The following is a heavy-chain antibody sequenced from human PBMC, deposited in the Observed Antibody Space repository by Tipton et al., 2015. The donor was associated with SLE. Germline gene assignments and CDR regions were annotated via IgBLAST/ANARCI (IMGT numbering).Heavy chain of an antibody. CDR1: GGSISSSSYY. CDR2: IYYSGRT. CDR3: ARGLRFVEWLSSHYMDV. J-gene: IGHJ6*03. D-gene: IGHD3-3*01. V-gene: IGHV4-39*07. Sequence: TLSLTCTVSGGSISSSSYYWGWIRQPPGKGLEWIGSIYYSGRTYYNPSLKSRVTISVDTSKNQFSLKLSSVTAADTAVYYCARGLRFVEWLSSHYMDVWGKGTSVTVSS.